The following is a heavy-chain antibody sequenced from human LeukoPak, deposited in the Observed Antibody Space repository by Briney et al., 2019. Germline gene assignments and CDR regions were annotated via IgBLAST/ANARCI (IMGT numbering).Heavy chain of an antibody. CDR3: ARPAAHYYYDSMGGGDFDY. J-gene: IGHJ4*02. CDR2: INEMGST. V-gene: IGHV4-39*01. Sequence: PSETQSLTCTVSGGSISTNSYCWGWIRQPPGNGLEWKGSINEMGSTYYNPTLKSRVTISVDRPKNQFPVKLSSVSAAEMAVYYCARPAAHYYYDSMGGGDFDYWGQGTLVTVSS. D-gene: IGHD3-22*01. CDR1: GGSISTNSYC.